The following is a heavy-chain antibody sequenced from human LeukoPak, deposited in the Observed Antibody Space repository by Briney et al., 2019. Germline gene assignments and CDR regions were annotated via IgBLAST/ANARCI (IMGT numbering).Heavy chain of an antibody. J-gene: IGHJ3*02. D-gene: IGHD4-17*01. Sequence: SETLSLTCAVSGDSFSSHYWTWIRQSPGTGLEWIGYISHIGRTNYNPSLKSRVTISIDPSKNQFSLNLRSVTAADTAVYYCARDLVTVTKGFDIWGQGTMVSVSS. V-gene: IGHV4-59*11. CDR3: ARDLVTVTKGFDI. CDR1: GDSFSSHY. CDR2: ISHIGRT.